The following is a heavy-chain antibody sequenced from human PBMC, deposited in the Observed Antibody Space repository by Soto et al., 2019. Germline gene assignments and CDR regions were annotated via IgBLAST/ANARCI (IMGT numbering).Heavy chain of an antibody. V-gene: IGHV4-39*07. CDR3: ARDGELGIYDAFDI. Sequence: SETLSLTCTVSGGPISSSSYYWGWIRQPPGKGLEGIGSIYYSGSTYYNPSLKSRVTISVDTSKNQFSLKLSSVTAADTAVYYCARDGELGIYDAFDIWGQGTMVTVS. J-gene: IGHJ3*02. D-gene: IGHD7-27*01. CDR1: GGPISSSSYY. CDR2: IYYSGST.